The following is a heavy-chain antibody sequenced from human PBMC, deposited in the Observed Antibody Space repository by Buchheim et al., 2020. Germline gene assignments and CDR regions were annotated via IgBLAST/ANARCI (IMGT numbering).Heavy chain of an antibody. D-gene: IGHD6-19*01. CDR1: GFAFNTHA. CDR3: ARDPPNSGWALDY. V-gene: IGHV3-33*01. Sequence: QVQLVESGGGVVQPGESLRLSCAAPGFAFNTHAMHWVRQAPGKGLEWVAFIWYDGSEKHYIDSVKGRFSISRDNSKNTLYLEMNSLRGEDTAGYYCARDPPNSGWALDYWGQGTL. J-gene: IGHJ4*02. CDR2: IWYDGSEK.